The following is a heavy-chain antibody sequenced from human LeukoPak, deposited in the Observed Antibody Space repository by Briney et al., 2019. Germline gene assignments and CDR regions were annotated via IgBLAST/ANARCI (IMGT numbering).Heavy chain of an antibody. CDR3: AKDSSGYRVEAFDI. D-gene: IGHD2-2*01. CDR2: ISWNSGSI. CDR1: GFTFDDYA. Sequence: GGSLRLSCATSGFTFDDYAMHWVRQAPGKGLEWVSGISWNSGSIGYADSVKGRFTISRDNAKNSLCLQMNSLRAEDTALYYCAKDSSGYRVEAFDIWGQGTMVTVSS. V-gene: IGHV3-9*01. J-gene: IGHJ3*02.